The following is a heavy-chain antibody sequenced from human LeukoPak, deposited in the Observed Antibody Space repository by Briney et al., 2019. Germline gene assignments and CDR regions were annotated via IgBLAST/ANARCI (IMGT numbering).Heavy chain of an antibody. V-gene: IGHV4-34*01. CDR3: AGQLRYFDWLEVDY. D-gene: IGHD3-9*01. CDR1: GGSFSGYY. CDR2: INHSGST. Sequence: SETLSLTCAVYGGSFSGYYWSWIRQPPGKGLEWIGEINHSGSTNYNPSLKSRVTISVDTSKNQFSLKLSSVTAADTAVYYCAGQLRYFDWLEVDYWGQGTLVTVSS. J-gene: IGHJ4*02.